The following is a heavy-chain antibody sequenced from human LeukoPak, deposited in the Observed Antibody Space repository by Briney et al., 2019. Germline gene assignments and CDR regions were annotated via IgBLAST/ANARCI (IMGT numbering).Heavy chain of an antibody. V-gene: IGHV1-46*01. CDR1: GYTVTSYY. Sequence: ASVKVSCKASGYTVTSYYMHWVRQAPGQGLEWMGILNPSGGSSSYAQKFQGRATLTRATSTSTVYMELSSLRSEDTAVYYCASVYKSGMDVWGKGTTVTVPS. J-gene: IGHJ6*04. CDR2: LNPSGGSS. D-gene: IGHD1-1*01. CDR3: ASVYKSGMDV.